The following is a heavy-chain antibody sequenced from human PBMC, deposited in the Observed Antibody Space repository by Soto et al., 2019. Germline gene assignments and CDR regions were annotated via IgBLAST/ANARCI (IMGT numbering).Heavy chain of an antibody. J-gene: IGHJ6*02. CDR3: ARDSGGMVAAAVTTIKHYYYGMDG. CDR2: INPNSGGT. Sequence: ASVKVSCKASGYTFTGYYMHWVRQAPGQGLEWMGWINPNSGGTNYAQKFQGWVTMTRDTSISTAYMELSRLRSDDTAVYYCARDSGGMVAAAVTTIKHYYYGMDGWGQGNTVTVSS. V-gene: IGHV1-2*04. D-gene: IGHD6-13*01. CDR1: GYTFTGYY.